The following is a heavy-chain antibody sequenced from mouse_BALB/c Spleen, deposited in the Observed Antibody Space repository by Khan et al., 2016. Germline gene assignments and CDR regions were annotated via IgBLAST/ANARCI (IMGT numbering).Heavy chain of an antibody. V-gene: IGHV1-61*01. D-gene: IGHD2-1*01. CDR3: TRSAYGNHPYYAMDY. CDR2: IHPSDSEC. Sequence: QVQLQQPGTELVRPGASVKLSCKASGYSFTRYWMNWVKQRPGQGLEWIGMIHPSDSECRLNQKFKDKATLTVDNSSSIAYMQLSSPTSEDSAVYYCTRSAYGNHPYYAMDYWGQGTSVTVSS. J-gene: IGHJ4*01. CDR1: GYSFTRYW.